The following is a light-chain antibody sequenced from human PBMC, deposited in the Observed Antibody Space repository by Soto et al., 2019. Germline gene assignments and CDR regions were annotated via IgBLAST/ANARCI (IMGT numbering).Light chain of an antibody. V-gene: IGKV3-20*01. CDR3: QQYGSPPLFP. CDR2: GAS. Sequence: EIVLTQSPGTLSLSPGEIATLSCRASQSVSSSYLAWYQQKPGQAPRLLIYGASSRATGIPDRFSGSGSGKDFNLNISTQEPEDFAVYSCQQYGSPPLFPFGPGNKVDI. CDR1: QSVSSSY. J-gene: IGKJ3*01.